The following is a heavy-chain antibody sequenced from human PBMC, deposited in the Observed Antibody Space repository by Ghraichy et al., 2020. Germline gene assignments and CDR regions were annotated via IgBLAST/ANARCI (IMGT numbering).Heavy chain of an antibody. D-gene: IGHD2-15*01. CDR2: IYYNGSP. Sequence: SQTLSLTCTVSGGSMSSGAYYWSWIRQPPGKGLEWIGYIYYNGSPYYNPSLTSRVTISVDMSKNQFSLDLTSVTAADTAIYYCARIQTLGYCTGGSCPWSGDYWGQGTLVTVSS. J-gene: IGHJ4*02. CDR3: ARIQTLGYCTGGSCPWSGDY. CDR1: GGSMSSGAYY. V-gene: IGHV4-30-4*01.